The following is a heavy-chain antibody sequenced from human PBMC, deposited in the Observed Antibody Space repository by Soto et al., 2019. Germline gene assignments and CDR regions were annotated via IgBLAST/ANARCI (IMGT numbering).Heavy chain of an antibody. CDR3: VRLAWGGGMDV. CDR2: IKQDGSER. Sequence: EVQLVESGGGLVQAGGSLRLSCAASRFTFTSYWMSWVRQAPGKGLEWVANIKQDGSERYYVDSVKGRFTISRDNAKNSLFLQMNNLRADDTAVYFCVRLAWGGGMDVWGQGSTVTVSS. CDR1: RFTFTSYW. J-gene: IGHJ6*02. D-gene: IGHD1-26*01. V-gene: IGHV3-7*03.